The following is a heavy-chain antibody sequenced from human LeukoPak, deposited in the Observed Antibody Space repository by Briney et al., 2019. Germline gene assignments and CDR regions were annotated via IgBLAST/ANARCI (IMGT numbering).Heavy chain of an antibody. CDR2: IKQDGSEK. CDR1: GFTFSSYW. CDR3: ARYPYYLGRSGVRGVIIGQGMDV. J-gene: IGHJ6*03. D-gene: IGHD3-10*01. Sequence: GGSLRLSCAASGFTFSSYWMSWVRQAPGKGLEWVANIKQDGSEKYYVDSVKGRFTISRDNAKNSLYLQMNSLRAEDTAVYYCARYPYYLGRSGVRGVIIGQGMDVWGKGTTVTISS. V-gene: IGHV3-7*01.